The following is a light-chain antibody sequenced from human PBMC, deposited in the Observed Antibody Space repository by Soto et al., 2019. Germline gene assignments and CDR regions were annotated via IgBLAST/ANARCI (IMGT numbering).Light chain of an antibody. V-gene: IGLV2-11*01. CDR3: CSYAGSYTYV. CDR2: DVT. CDR1: SSDVGNYNY. J-gene: IGLJ1*01. Sequence: QSVLTQPRSVSGSPGQSVTISCTGTSSDVGNYNYVSWYQQHPGKAPKLMIYDVTKRPSGVPDRFSGSKSGITASLTISGLQAEDEADYYCCSYAGSYTYVFGTGTKVTVL.